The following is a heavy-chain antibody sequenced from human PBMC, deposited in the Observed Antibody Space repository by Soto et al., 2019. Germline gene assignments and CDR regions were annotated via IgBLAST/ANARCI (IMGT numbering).Heavy chain of an antibody. CDR3: AKDRYRWGAAPRLNWFDP. D-gene: IGHD6-13*01. J-gene: IGHJ5*02. Sequence: GGSLRLSCAASGFTFDDYAMHWVRQAPGKGLEWVSGISWNSGSIGYADSVKGRFTISRDNAKNSLYLQMNSLRAEDTALYYCAKDRYRWGAAPRLNWFDPWGQGTLVTVSS. CDR1: GFTFDDYA. V-gene: IGHV3-9*01. CDR2: ISWNSGSI.